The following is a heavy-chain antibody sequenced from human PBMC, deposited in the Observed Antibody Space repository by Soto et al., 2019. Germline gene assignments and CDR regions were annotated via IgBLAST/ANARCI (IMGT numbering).Heavy chain of an antibody. Sequence: EVQLLESGGGLVQPGGSLRLSCAASGFPFSSRAMSWVRQAPGKGLEWVSAIRGSGTITYYADSVKGRFTISRDTSKNTLDLQMNSLRADDTAVYYGAEWARYCSGADCRAWGQGTLVTVSS. J-gene: IGHJ5*02. CDR1: GFPFSSRA. D-gene: IGHD2-15*01. CDR2: IRGSGTIT. V-gene: IGHV3-23*01. CDR3: AEWARYCSGADCRA.